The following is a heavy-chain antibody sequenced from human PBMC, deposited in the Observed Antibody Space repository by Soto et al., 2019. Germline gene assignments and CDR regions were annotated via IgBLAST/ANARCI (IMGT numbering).Heavy chain of an antibody. V-gene: IGHV3-11*01. CDR1: GFTFSDYY. Sequence: GVSLRLSCAASGFTFSDYYMSWIRQAPGKGLEWVSYISSSGDIIYYADSVKGRFTTSRDNAKNSLYLQMNSLRAEDTAVYYCARDLGYYASDGYFDYWGQGTLVTVSS. CDR3: ARDLGYYASDGYFDY. CDR2: ISSSGDII. J-gene: IGHJ4*02. D-gene: IGHD3-22*01.